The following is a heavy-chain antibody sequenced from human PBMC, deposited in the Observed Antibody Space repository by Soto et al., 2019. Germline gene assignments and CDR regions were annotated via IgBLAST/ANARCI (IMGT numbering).Heavy chain of an antibody. J-gene: IGHJ6*02. CDR1: GGSISTYY. Sequence: PSETLSLTCTVSGGSISTYYWSWIRQPPGKGLEWIGYIYYSGSTNYNPSLKSRVTISVDTSKNQFSLKLSSVTAADTAVYYCARARGNWGLSGMDVWGQGTTVTVSS. D-gene: IGHD7-27*01. CDR3: ARARGNWGLSGMDV. V-gene: IGHV4-59*08. CDR2: IYYSGST.